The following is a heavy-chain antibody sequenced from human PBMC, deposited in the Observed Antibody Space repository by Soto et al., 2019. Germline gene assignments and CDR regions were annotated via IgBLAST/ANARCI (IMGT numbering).Heavy chain of an antibody. CDR1: GDSISSYY. V-gene: IGHV4-59*06. J-gene: IGHJ5*02. Sequence: SETLSLTCTVSGDSISSYYWIWIRQHPGKGLEWIGYIYYSGSTYYNPSLKSRVTISVDTSKNQFSLKLSSVTAADTAVYYCARVPKNWFDPWGQGTLVTVSS. CDR2: IYYSGST. CDR3: ARVPKNWFDP.